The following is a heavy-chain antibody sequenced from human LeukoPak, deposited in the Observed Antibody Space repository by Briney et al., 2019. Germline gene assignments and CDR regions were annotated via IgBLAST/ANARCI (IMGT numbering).Heavy chain of an antibody. V-gene: IGHV4-39*07. CDR2: IYYSGST. Sequence: PSETLSLTCTVSGGSISSSSYYWGWIRQPPGKGLEWIGSIYYSGSTYYNPSLKSRVTISVDTSKNQFSLKLSSVAAADTAVYYCARRGEYSLGDYWGQGTLVTVSS. D-gene: IGHD5-18*01. CDR1: GGSISSSSYY. J-gene: IGHJ4*02. CDR3: ARRGEYSLGDY.